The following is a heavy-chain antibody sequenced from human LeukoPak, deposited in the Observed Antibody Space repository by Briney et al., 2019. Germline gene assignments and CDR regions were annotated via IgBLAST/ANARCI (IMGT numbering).Heavy chain of an antibody. Sequence: SETLSLTCTVSGGSISRSRDYWGWIRQPPGKGLEWIGSIYYSGSTYSNPSLKSRVTISVDTSKNQYSLKLSSVTAADTAVYYCARIDTAMVTYYFDYWGQGTLVTVSS. CDR3: ARIDTAMVTYYFDY. D-gene: IGHD5-18*01. V-gene: IGHV4-39*07. CDR1: GGSISRSRDY. CDR2: IYYSGST. J-gene: IGHJ4*02.